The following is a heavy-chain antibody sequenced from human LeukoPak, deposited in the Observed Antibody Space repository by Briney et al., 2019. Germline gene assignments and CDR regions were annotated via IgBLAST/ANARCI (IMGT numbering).Heavy chain of an antibody. CDR2: IRHSGST. Sequence: PSETLSLTCAVYGGAFGGYYWTWIRQPPGKGLECSGEIRHSGSTNYNPSPKSRVPIYVDTSKSQFSLKLGSVTAADTAIYFCARRGLRFLESVKYSWFDPWGQGTLVTVSS. CDR3: ARRGLRFLESVKYSWFDP. V-gene: IGHV4-34*01. CDR1: GGAFGGYY. D-gene: IGHD3-3*01. J-gene: IGHJ5*02.